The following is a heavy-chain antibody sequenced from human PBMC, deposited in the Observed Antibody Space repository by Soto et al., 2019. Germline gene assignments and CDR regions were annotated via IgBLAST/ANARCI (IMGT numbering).Heavy chain of an antibody. CDR1: GGSISSYY. CDR2: IYYSGST. V-gene: IGHV4-39*01. D-gene: IGHD2-15*01. J-gene: IGHJ4*02. CDR3: ARHYAVVLYHFDY. Sequence: SETLSLTCAVSGGSISSYYWGWIRQPPGKGLEWIGSIYYSGSTYYHPSLKSRVTTSVDTSKNQFSLKLSSVTAADTAVYYCARHYAVVLYHFDYWGLGTLVTVSS.